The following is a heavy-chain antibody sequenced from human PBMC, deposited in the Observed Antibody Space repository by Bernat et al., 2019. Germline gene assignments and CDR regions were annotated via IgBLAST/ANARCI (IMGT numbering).Heavy chain of an antibody. J-gene: IGHJ6*03. CDR3: ERGYGKGKEYYTMDV. V-gene: IGHV3-48*03. CDR1: GFTFSSYE. CDR2: IDFSGSTI. D-gene: IGHD4-17*01. Sequence: EVQLVVXXGGLVHPXXXLRLSXVGSGFTFSSYEMNWVRLAPGKCLEWVSFIDFSGSTIPHADSVKVRITISRDNVKNSVYLQMSSLRDEDTGVYYCERGYGKGKEYYTMDVGGQGKTVTVS.